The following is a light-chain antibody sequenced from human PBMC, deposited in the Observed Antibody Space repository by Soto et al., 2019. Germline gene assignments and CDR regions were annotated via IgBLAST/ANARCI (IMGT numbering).Light chain of an antibody. Sequence: DIQMTQSPSTLSASVGDRVTITCRASQSISSYLAWYQQKPGKAPKSLIYDASNLQSGVPSRFSGSGSGTEFTLTISSLQPDDFATYYCQHYNTYSWTFGQGTKVDIK. CDR3: QHYNTYSWT. CDR1: QSISSY. V-gene: IGKV1-5*01. J-gene: IGKJ1*01. CDR2: DAS.